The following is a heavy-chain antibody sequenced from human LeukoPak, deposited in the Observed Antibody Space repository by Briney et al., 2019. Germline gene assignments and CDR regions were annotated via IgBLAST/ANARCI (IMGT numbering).Heavy chain of an antibody. CDR3: AKDQAATNAFDI. J-gene: IGHJ3*02. CDR1: GFNFSSYG. V-gene: IGHV3-30*18. CDR2: ISYDGSNK. Sequence: GGSLRLFCAASGFNFSSYGMHWVRQAPGKGLEWVAVISYDGSNKYYADSVKGRFSISGDNSKNTLYLQMNSLRAEDTAVYYCAKDQAATNAFDIWGQGTMVTVSS.